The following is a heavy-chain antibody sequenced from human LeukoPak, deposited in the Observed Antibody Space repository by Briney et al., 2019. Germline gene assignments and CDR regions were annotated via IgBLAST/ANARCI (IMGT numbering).Heavy chain of an antibody. CDR2: IKQDGSEK. D-gene: IGHD4-17*01. J-gene: IGHJ4*02. CDR3: ASHGDYLPDYFDY. V-gene: IGHV3-7*01. Sequence: PGGSLRLSCAASGFTFSSYWMSWVRQAPGKGLEWVANIKQDGSEKYYVDSVKGRFTISRGNAKNSLYLQMNSLRAEDTAVYYCASHGDYLPDYFDYWGQGTLVTVSS. CDR1: GFTFSSYW.